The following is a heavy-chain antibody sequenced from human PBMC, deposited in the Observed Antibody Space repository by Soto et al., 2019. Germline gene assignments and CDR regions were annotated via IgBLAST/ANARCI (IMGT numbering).Heavy chain of an antibody. V-gene: IGHV3-23*01. Sequence: GGSLRLSCKSSGFTFETYVMNWVRQAPGKGLEWVAAISASRASIYYADSMKGRFTISRGNSKDTLYLQINSLRAEDTAVYYCANPIPKTGTTFGFWGQGTLVTVSS. CDR3: ANPIPKTGTTFGF. D-gene: IGHD1-1*01. CDR1: GFTFETYV. CDR2: ISASRASI. J-gene: IGHJ4*02.